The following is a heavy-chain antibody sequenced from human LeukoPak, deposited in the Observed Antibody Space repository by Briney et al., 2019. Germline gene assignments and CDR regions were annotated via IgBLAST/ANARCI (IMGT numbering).Heavy chain of an antibody. CDR3: ARGGPSRCSSTSCYYDY. V-gene: IGHV1-69*13. J-gene: IGHJ4*02. CDR2: IIPIFGTA. CDR1: GGTFSSYA. Sequence: SVKVSCKASGGTFSSYAISWVRQAPGQGLEWMGGIIPIFGTANYAQKFQGRVTITADESTSTAYMELSSLRSEDTAAYYCARGGPSRCSSTSCYYDYWGQGTLVTVSS. D-gene: IGHD2-2*01.